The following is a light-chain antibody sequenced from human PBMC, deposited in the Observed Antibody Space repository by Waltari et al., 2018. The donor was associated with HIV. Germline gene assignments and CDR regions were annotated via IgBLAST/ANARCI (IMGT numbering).Light chain of an antibody. CDR1: QSLLDPANPPNY. V-gene: IGKV4-1*01. CDR2: WAS. CDR3: HQFYVTPET. J-gene: IGKJ3*01. Sequence: DIVLTQSPDSLAVSLAERATIRCESSQSLLDPANPPNYLAWFQQKPGQPPRLLIYWASTRESGVPARFSGSGSGTDFTLTISSLQAEDVALYFCHQFYVTPETFGPGTRV.